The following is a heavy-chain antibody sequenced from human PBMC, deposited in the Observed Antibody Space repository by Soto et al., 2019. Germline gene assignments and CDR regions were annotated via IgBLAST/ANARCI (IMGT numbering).Heavy chain of an antibody. V-gene: IGHV3-30*18. D-gene: IGHD2-15*01. CDR3: ANDGGTRVGVGPVHFDY. Sequence: ESGGGVVQPGRSLRLSCAASGFTFSSYGMHWVRQAPGKGLEWVAVISYDGSNKYYADSVKGRFTISRDNSKNTLYLQMNSLRAEDTAVYYCANDGGTRVGVGPVHFDYWGQGTLVTVSS. CDR1: GFTFSSYG. J-gene: IGHJ4*02. CDR2: ISYDGSNK.